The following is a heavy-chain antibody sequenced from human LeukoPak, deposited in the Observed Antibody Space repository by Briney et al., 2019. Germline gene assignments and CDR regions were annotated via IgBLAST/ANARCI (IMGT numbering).Heavy chain of an antibody. CDR2: INQGGSVK. V-gene: IGHV3-7*01. CDR1: GFSFRDFW. J-gene: IGHJ4*02. Sequence: GGSLRLSCAASGFSFRDFWMTWVRQAPGKGLEWVANINQGGSVKYYVDSVKGRFAISRDDAKSSLYVQMNSLRDEDTAVYYCARFGYSGWNLEYWGQGTLVTVSS. CDR3: ARFGYSGWNLEY. D-gene: IGHD5-12*01.